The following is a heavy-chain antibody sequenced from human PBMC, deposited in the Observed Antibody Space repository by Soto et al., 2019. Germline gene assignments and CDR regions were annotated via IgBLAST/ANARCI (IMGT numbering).Heavy chain of an antibody. V-gene: IGHV3-23*01. CDR2: ISGRGGVT. Sequence: EVQLLESGGGLVQPGGSLKLTCVGSGFTFRNQDMRWVRQAPGKGLEWVSGISGRGGVTYYADSVKGRFTISRANSKNTLYLPMYMVRGNDTAVYYCAKDRQFRSYYESAGHYNDWGQGTLVTVSS. CDR3: AKDRQFRSYYESAGHYND. CDR1: GFTFRNQD. D-gene: IGHD3-22*01. J-gene: IGHJ4*02.